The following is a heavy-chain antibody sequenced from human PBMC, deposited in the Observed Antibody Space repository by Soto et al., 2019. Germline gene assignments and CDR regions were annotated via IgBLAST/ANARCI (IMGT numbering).Heavy chain of an antibody. Sequence: PGGSLRLSCAASGFTFSSYGMHWVRQAPGKGLEWVSGIGISGDTFYLGSVKGRFTISRENAKNSLNLQMNDLRVGDTAVYYCVRFSGVTLPHYYGMDVWGQGTTVT. J-gene: IGHJ6*02. V-gene: IGHV3-13*01. D-gene: IGHD3-10*01. CDR2: IGISGDT. CDR3: VRFSGVTLPHYYGMDV. CDR1: GFTFSSYG.